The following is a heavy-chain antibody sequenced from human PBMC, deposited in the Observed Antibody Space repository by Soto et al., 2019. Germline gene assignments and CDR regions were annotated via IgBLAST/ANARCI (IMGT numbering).Heavy chain of an antibody. CDR3: ARDSSLNYYYYGMDV. V-gene: IGHV4-31*03. CDR2: IYYSGST. J-gene: IGHJ6*02. CDR1: GGSISSGGYY. D-gene: IGHD2-2*01. Sequence: QVQLQESGPGLVKPSQTLSLTCTVSGGSISSGGYYWSWIRQHPGKGLEWIGYIYYSGSTYYNPSLKSRVTISVDTSKNQFSLKLSSVTAADTAVYYCARDSSLNYYYYGMDVSGQGTTVTVSS.